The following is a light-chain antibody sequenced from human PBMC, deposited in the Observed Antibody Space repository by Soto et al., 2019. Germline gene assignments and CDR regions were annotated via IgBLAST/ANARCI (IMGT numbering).Light chain of an antibody. Sequence: QSALTQPASVSGSPGQSITISCTGTSSDVGGYNYVSWYQQHPGKAPKLMIYDVSNRPSGVSNRFSGSKSGNTASLTISGFHAEDEADYYCTSYTSSSTPYVFGTGTKVPVL. CDR1: SSDVGGYNY. V-gene: IGLV2-14*01. J-gene: IGLJ1*01. CDR3: TSYTSSSTPYV. CDR2: DVS.